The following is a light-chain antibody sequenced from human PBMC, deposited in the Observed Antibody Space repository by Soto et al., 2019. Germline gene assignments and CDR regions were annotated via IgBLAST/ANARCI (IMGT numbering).Light chain of an antibody. J-gene: IGKJ1*01. CDR2: DAS. CDR1: QSITIW. V-gene: IGKV1-5*01. Sequence: DIQMTQSPSTLSASVGDRVTITCRASQSITIWLAWYQQKPGKAPKLLIFDASSLESGVPSRFSGSGSGTEFTLTISSLQPDDCATYDGQHYNSYSWTFGQGTKVEIK. CDR3: QHYNSYSWT.